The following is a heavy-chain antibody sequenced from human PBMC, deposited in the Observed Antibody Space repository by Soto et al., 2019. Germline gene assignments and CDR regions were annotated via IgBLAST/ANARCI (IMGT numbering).Heavy chain of an antibody. CDR1: GDSVTSGSYY. CDR3: AREWGLLPYYVMNV. D-gene: IGHD7-27*01. V-gene: IGHV4-61*03. J-gene: IGHJ6*02. CDR2: ISYTGRT. Sequence: SETLCLTCIVSGDSVTSGSYYWTWLRQPPGKGLEWIGYISYTGRTKYNPSLQSRVTISVDTSKNDFSLNLSSVTAADTAVYFCAREWGLLPYYVMNVWGHGTAVTVS.